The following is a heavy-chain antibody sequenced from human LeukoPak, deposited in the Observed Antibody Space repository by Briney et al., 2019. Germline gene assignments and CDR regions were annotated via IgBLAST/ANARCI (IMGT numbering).Heavy chain of an antibody. Sequence: GGSLRLSCAVSGFTFSSYAMSWVRQAPGKGLEWVSGISGSGGGTYYADSVKGRFTISRDNSKNTLYLEMDSLRAEDTAVYYCAKSDSGYDLYFDYWGQGTLVTVSS. J-gene: IGHJ4*02. CDR2: ISGSGGGT. D-gene: IGHD5-12*01. CDR1: GFTFSSYA. CDR3: AKSDSGYDLYFDY. V-gene: IGHV3-23*01.